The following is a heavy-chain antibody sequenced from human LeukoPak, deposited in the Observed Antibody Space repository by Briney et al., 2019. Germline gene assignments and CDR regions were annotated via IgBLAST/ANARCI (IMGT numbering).Heavy chain of an antibody. V-gene: IGHV4-39*07. CDR2: IYYSGST. CDR1: GGSISSSSYY. D-gene: IGHD6-19*01. CDR3: ARERVAGTVSWFDP. J-gene: IGHJ5*02. Sequence: PSETLSLTCTVSGGSISSSSYYWGWIRQPPGKGLEWIGSIYYSGSTYYNPSLKSRVTISVDTSKNQFSLKLSSVTAADTAVYYCARERVAGTVSWFDPWGQGTLVTVSS.